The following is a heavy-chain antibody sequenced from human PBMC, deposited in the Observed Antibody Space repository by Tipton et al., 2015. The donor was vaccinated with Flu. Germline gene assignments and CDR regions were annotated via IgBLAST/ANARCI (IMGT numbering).Heavy chain of an antibody. Sequence: LSCTVSGGSISSSSYYWGWIRQPPGKGLEWIGSIYFSGNTYYNPSLKSRVTISVDTSKNQFSLKVSSVTAADTAVYYCARDPGSRTFDPWGQGTLVTVSS. V-gene: IGHV4-39*07. D-gene: IGHD6-13*01. CDR2: IYFSGNT. J-gene: IGHJ5*02. CDR3: ARDPGSRTFDP. CDR1: GGSISSSSYY.